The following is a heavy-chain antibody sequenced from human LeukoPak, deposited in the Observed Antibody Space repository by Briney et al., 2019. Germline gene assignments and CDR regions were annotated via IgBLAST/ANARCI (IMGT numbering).Heavy chain of an antibody. V-gene: IGHV4-39*07. J-gene: IGHJ3*02. CDR1: GGSISSSSYY. CDR2: IYYSGST. CDR3: ARGPSDSSGYYYEGDAFDI. D-gene: IGHD3-22*01. Sequence: SETLSLTCTVSGGSISSSSYYWGWIRQPPGKGLEWIGSIYYSGSTYYNPSLKSRVTISVDTSKNQFSLKLSSVTAADTAVYYCARGPSDSSGYYYEGDAFDIWGQGTVVTVSS.